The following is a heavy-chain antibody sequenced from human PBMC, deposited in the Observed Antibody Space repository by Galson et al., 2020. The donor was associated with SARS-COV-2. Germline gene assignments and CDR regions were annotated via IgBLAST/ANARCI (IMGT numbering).Heavy chain of an antibody. CDR1: GFTFDDYT. V-gene: IGHV3-43*01. CDR3: AKESDDRHYDF. CDR2: ITGDSGAT. D-gene: IGHD1-1*01. J-gene: IGHJ2*01. Sequence: GGSLRLSCAATGFTFDDYTMHWVRQAPGKGLEWVSLITGDSGATFYAASLRGRFIISRDNSKNSLYLQMNSLRAEDTALYYCAKESDDRHYDFWGRGTLVTVSS.